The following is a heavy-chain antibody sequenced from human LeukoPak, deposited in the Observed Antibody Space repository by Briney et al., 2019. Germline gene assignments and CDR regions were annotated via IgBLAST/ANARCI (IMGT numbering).Heavy chain of an antibody. CDR3: ARAHDSYYYGSGSPSMDV. Sequence: SVKVSCKVSGGTXSTYAISWVRQAPGQGLEWMGRIIPILGIANNAQKLQGRVTITADKSTSTAYMELNNLTYEDTAVYYCARAHDSYYYGSGSPSMDVWGQGTTVTVSS. D-gene: IGHD3-10*01. J-gene: IGHJ6*02. CDR2: IIPILGIA. CDR1: GGTXSTYA. V-gene: IGHV1-69*04.